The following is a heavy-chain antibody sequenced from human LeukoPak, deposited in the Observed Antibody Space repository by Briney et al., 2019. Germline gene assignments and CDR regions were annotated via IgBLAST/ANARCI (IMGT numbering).Heavy chain of an antibody. CDR3: ARDEYSSPNDFDY. Sequence: PGRSLRLSCAASGFTFSSYAMHWVRQAPGKGLEWVAVISYDGSNKYYADSVKGRFTISRDNSKNTLYLQMNSLRAEDTAVYYCARDEYSSPNDFDYWGQGTLVTVSS. V-gene: IGHV3-30-3*01. J-gene: IGHJ4*02. D-gene: IGHD6-6*01. CDR1: GFTFSSYA. CDR2: ISYDGSNK.